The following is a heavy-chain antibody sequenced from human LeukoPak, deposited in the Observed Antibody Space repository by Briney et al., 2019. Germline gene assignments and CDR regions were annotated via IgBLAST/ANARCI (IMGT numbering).Heavy chain of an antibody. CDR1: GYTFTSYD. Sequence: ASVKVSCKASGYTFTSYDVNWVRQATGQGLEWLGWMNPNSGNTGYAQNFQDRVTMTMNTSITTAYMELSSLRSEDTAVYYCARALSWTTESYYYMDVWGKGTTVTVSS. CDR2: MNPNSGNT. J-gene: IGHJ6*03. D-gene: IGHD3/OR15-3a*01. CDR3: ARALSWTTESYYYMDV. V-gene: IGHV1-8*01.